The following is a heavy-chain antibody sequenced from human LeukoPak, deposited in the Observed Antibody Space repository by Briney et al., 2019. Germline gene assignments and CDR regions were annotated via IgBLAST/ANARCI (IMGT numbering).Heavy chain of an antibody. J-gene: IGHJ4*02. CDR2: ISSSSSYI. D-gene: IGHD3-22*01. V-gene: IGHV3-21*01. CDR1: GFTFSSHS. Sequence: PGGSLRLSCAAYGFTFSSHSMNWVRQAPGKGLEWVSSISSSSSYIHSAGSVKGRFTISRDNAKNSLYLQTNSLRAEDTAVYYCARDLYDSGAYSSPIDYWGRGTLVTVSS. CDR3: ARDLYDSGAYSSPIDY.